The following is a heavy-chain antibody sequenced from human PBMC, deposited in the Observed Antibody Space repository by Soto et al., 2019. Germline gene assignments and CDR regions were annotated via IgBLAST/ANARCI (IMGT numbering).Heavy chain of an antibody. V-gene: IGHV3-21*01. D-gene: IGHD5-12*01. Sequence: EVQLVESGGGLVKTGGSLRLSCAASGFTFSTYRMNWVRQAPGKGLEWVSSITSSSSYIYYADSVKGRFTISRDNAKNSLYLQMNSLRAEDTAVYYCARETSGYPLDYWGQGTLVTVSS. CDR2: ITSSSSYI. CDR1: GFTFSTYR. CDR3: ARETSGYPLDY. J-gene: IGHJ4*02.